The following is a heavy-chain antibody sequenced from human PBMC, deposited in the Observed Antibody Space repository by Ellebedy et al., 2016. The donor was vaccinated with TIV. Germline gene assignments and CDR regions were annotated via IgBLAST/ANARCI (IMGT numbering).Heavy chain of an antibody. CDR2: ISWNSGSI. CDR3: AKDLGYCSGGSCLAFDI. Sequence: SLKISCAASGFTFDDYAMHWVRQAPGKGLEWVSGISWNSGSIGYADSVKGRFTISRDNAKNSLYLQMNSLRAEDTALYYCAKDLGYCSGGSCLAFDIWGQGTMVTVSS. J-gene: IGHJ3*02. CDR1: GFTFDDYA. D-gene: IGHD2-15*01. V-gene: IGHV3-9*01.